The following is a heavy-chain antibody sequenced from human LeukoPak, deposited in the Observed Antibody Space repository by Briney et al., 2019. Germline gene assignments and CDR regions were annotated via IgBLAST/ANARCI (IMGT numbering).Heavy chain of an antibody. Sequence: GESLKIPCKASGYSFISYWISWLRQMPGQGLEWMGSIYPGESDTRYSPSFQGQVTISADKSISTAYLQWSSLKASDTAMYCCARAHLDYYDSRGGGRAFESWGQGTMVTVSS. CDR3: ARAHLDYYDSRGGGRAFES. J-gene: IGHJ3*02. D-gene: IGHD3-22*01. CDR1: GYSFISYW. V-gene: IGHV5-51*01. CDR2: IYPGESDT.